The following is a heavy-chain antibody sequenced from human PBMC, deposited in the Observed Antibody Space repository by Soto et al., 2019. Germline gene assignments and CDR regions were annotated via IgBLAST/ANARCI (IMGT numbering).Heavy chain of an antibody. CDR3: VRDGTNTFRDWSDP. CDR2: IYATGTT. CDR1: GASISGFY. V-gene: IGHV4-4*07. D-gene: IGHD1-1*01. Sequence: PSETLSLTCTVSGASISGFYWSWIRKSAGKGLEWIGRIYATGTTDYNPSLNSRVMMSVDTSKKQFSLKLRSVTAADTAVYYCVRDGTNTFRDWSDPWGQGISVTVSS. J-gene: IGHJ5*02.